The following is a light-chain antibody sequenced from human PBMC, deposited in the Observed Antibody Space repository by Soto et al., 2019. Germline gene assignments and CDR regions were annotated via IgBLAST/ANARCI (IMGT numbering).Light chain of an antibody. CDR2: DAS. Sequence: DFQMTQSPSTLSASVGDRVTITCRASQNIRSRLAWFQQKPGKAPKLLIYDASSLESGVPQRFSGSGSGTEFTLTISSLQTDDFSTYYCLQDYNYPRTFGQGTKVDFK. CDR1: QNIRSR. V-gene: IGKV1-5*01. J-gene: IGKJ1*01. CDR3: LQDYNYPRT.